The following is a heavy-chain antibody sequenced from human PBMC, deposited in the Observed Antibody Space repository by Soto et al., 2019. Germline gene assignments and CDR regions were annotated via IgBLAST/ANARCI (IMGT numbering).Heavy chain of an antibody. D-gene: IGHD1-26*01. CDR3: ARGDRGAFDL. Sequence: EVQLLESGGGLVQPGASLRLSCAASGFTFSYYWMHWVRHAPGMGLVWVSRIHSDGSSTTYADSVKGRFTISRDNARNTLYLQMNSLRAEDTAVYYCARGDRGAFDLWGQGTVLTVSS. CDR1: GFTFSYYW. J-gene: IGHJ3*01. CDR2: IHSDGSST. V-gene: IGHV3-74*01.